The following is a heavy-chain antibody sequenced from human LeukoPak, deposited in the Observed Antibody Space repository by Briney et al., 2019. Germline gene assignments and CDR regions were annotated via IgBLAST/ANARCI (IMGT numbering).Heavy chain of an antibody. CDR2: MNPNSGNT. J-gene: IGHJ5*02. V-gene: IGHV1-8*02. CDR3: AIVPAARPYWFDP. Sequence: ASVKVSCKASGYTFTGYYMHWVRQAPGQGLEWMGWMNPNSGNTGYAQKFQGRVTMTRNTSISTAYMELSSLRSEDTAVYYCAIVPAARPYWFDPWGQGTLVTVFS. CDR1: GYTFTGYY. D-gene: IGHD2-2*01.